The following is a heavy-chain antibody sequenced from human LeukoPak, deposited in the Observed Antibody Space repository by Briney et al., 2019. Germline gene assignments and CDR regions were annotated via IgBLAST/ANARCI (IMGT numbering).Heavy chain of an antibody. V-gene: IGHV3-9*03. Sequence: GGSLRLSCAASGFTFDDYAMHWVRQAPGKGLGWVSGISWNSGSIGYADSVKGRFTISRDNAKNSLYLQMNSLRAEDIALYYCAKGGGYSSSWYLYFDYWGQGTLVTVSS. D-gene: IGHD6-13*01. CDR2: ISWNSGSI. J-gene: IGHJ4*02. CDR3: AKGGGYSSSWYLYFDY. CDR1: GFTFDDYA.